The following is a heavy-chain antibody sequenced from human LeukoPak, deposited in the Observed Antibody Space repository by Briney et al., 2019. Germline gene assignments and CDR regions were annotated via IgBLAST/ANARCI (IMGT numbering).Heavy chain of an antibody. CDR3: ARGRNYNRNYGGHLFDP. V-gene: IGHV3-73*01. Sequence: GGSLRLSCAASGFSFSGSAIHWVRQASRKGLEWVGLIRGKADNYATTYAASVKGRFTISRHDSNNTAYLQMNSLTTEDTAVYYCARGRNYNRNYGGHLFDPWGQGTLVAVSS. J-gene: IGHJ5*02. CDR1: GFSFSGSA. CDR2: IRGKADNYAT. D-gene: IGHD1-7*01.